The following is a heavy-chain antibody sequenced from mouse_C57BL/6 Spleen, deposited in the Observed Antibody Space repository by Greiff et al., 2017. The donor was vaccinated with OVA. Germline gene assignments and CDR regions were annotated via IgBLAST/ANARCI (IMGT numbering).Heavy chain of an antibody. J-gene: IGHJ4*01. Sequence: EVQLQQSGPELVKPGASVKMSCKASGYTFTDYNMHWVKQSHGKSLEWIGYINPNNGGTSYNQKFKGKATLTVNKSSSTAYMELRSLTSEDSAVDYCDYDSNCDYALDYWGQGTSVTVSA. CDR2: INPNNGGT. CDR3: DYDSNCDYALDY. V-gene: IGHV1-22*01. CDR1: GYTFTDYN. D-gene: IGHD2-5*01.